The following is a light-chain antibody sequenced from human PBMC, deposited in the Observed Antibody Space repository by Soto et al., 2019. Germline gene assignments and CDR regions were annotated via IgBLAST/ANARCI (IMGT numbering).Light chain of an antibody. V-gene: IGKV3-20*01. CDR2: GAS. CDR1: QSVSSSY. CDR3: QQYGSSPLFT. J-gene: IGKJ3*01. Sequence: EIVLTQSPGTLSLSPGERATLSCRASQSVSSSYLAWYQQKPGQAPRLLIYGASSRDTGIPDRFSGSGSGTDFTFTISRLETDYFAVYYCQQYGSSPLFTFGPGTKVDIK.